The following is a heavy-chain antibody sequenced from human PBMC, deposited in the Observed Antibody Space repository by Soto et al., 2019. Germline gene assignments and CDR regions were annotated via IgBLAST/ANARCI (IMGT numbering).Heavy chain of an antibody. D-gene: IGHD3-3*01. CDR1: GGTFSSYA. CDR2: IIPIFGTA. CDR3: ARGLAPIMFFGVALKEAFDI. J-gene: IGHJ3*02. Sequence: SVKVSCKASGGTFSSYAISWVRQAPGQGLEWLGGIIPIFGTANYAQKFQGRVTITADESTSTAYMELSSLRSEDTAVYYCARGLAPIMFFGVALKEAFDIWGQGTMVTGSS. V-gene: IGHV1-69*13.